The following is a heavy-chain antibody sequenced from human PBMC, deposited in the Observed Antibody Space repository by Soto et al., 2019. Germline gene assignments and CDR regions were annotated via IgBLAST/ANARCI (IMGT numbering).Heavy chain of an antibody. J-gene: IGHJ4*02. D-gene: IGHD3-3*01. CDR3: AKEMYDFWSGYATNFDY. Sequence: EVQLLESGGGLVQPGGSLRLSCAASGFTFSSYAMSWVRQAPGKGLEWVSAISGSGGSTYYADSVKGRFTISRDNSKNPLYLQMNSLSAEDTAVYYCAKEMYDFWSGYATNFDYWGQGTLVTVSS. CDR2: ISGSGGST. CDR1: GFTFSSYA. V-gene: IGHV3-23*01.